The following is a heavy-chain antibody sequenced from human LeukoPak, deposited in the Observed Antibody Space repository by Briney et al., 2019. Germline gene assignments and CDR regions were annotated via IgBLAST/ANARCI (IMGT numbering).Heavy chain of an antibody. D-gene: IGHD6-13*01. V-gene: IGHV3-7*01. CDR2: IKQDGSEK. CDR1: GFTFSSYW. J-gene: IGHJ4*02. CDR3: AREEPGAAAVNFDY. Sequence: GGSLRLSCAASGFTFSSYWMSWVRQAPGKGLEWVANIKQDGSEKYYVDSVKGRFTISRDNAKNSLYLQMNSLTAEDTAVYYCAREEPGAAAVNFDYWGQGTLVTVSS.